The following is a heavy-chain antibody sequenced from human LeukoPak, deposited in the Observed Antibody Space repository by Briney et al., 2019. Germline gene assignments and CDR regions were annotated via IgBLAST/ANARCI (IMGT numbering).Heavy chain of an antibody. CDR3: ANPPSSSPPILP. V-gene: IGHV3-23*01. Sequence: GGSLRLSCAASGFTFSSYAMSWVRQAPGKGLEWVSAISGSGGSTYYADSVKGRFTISRDNSKNTQYLQMNSLRAEDTAVYYCANPPSSSPPILPWGQGTLVTVSS. CDR2: ISGSGGST. J-gene: IGHJ5*02. D-gene: IGHD6-13*01. CDR1: GFTFSSYA.